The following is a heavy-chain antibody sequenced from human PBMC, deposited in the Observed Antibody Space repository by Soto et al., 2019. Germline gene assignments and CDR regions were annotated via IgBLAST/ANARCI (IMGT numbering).Heavy chain of an antibody. D-gene: IGHD6-13*01. CDR1: GGTFSSYA. J-gene: IGHJ3*02. V-gene: IGHV1-69*13. CDR3: ARRGVYSIRGAYDI. Sequence: ASVKVSCKASGGTFSSYAISWVRQAPGQGLEWMGGIIPIFGTANYAQKFQGRVTITADESTSTAYMELSSLRSEDTAMYYCARRGVYSIRGAYDIWGQGTMVTVSS. CDR2: IIPIFGTA.